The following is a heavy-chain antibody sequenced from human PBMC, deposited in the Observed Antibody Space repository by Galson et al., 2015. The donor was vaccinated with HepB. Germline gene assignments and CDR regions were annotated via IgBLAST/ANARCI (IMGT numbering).Heavy chain of an antibody. CDR3: ARHLFRGYGMDV. D-gene: IGHD3-10*01. CDR2: ISHSGST. CDR1: GGSFSEYY. Sequence: ETLSLTCAVYGGSFSEYYGSWVRLPPGKGLEWIGQISHSGSTTYNPSLKSRVTISVDTSKDQFSLKLSSMTAADTAVYYCARHLFRGYGMDVWGQGTTVTVSS. V-gene: IGHV4-34*01. J-gene: IGHJ6*02.